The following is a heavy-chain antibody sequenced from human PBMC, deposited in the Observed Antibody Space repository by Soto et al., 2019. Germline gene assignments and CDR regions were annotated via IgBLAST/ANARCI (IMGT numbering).Heavy chain of an antibody. V-gene: IGHV3-73*01. J-gene: IGHJ6*03. CDR3: TILPVVPAPYMDV. CDR2: IRSRANSYAT. CDR1: GFIFSGSA. Sequence: EVQLVESGGGLVQPGGSLKLSCAASGFIFSGSAMHWVRQASGKGLEWVGRIRSRANSYATAYAASVKGRFTISRDDSKNTAYLQMNSLKTEDTAMYYCTILPVVPAPYMDVWGKGTTVTVSS. D-gene: IGHD2-2*01.